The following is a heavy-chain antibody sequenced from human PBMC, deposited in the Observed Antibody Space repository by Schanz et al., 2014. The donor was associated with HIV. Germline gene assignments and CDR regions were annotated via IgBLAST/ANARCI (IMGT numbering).Heavy chain of an antibody. J-gene: IGHJ4*02. CDR2: IIPIFGTS. Sequence: QVQLVQSGAEVKEPGASVKVSCKPYGHIFTGYLMHWVRQAPGQGLEWMGGIIPIFGTSNYAQKFQGRVTITADESTSTAYMELSSLRSEDTAVYYCARGRYSGSYYNYWGQGTLVTVSS. V-gene: IGHV1-69*01. CDR1: GHIFTGYL. CDR3: ARGRYSGSYYNY. D-gene: IGHD1-26*01.